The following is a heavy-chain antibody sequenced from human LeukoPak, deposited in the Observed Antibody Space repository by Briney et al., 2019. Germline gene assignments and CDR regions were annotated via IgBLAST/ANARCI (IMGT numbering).Heavy chain of an antibody. Sequence: NPSETLSLTCAVYGGSFSGYYWSWIRQPSGKGLEWIGEINHSGSTNYNPSLKGRVTISVDTSKNQFSLKLSSVTAADTAVYYCARGSVVSLDYWGQGTLVTVSS. CDR1: GGSFSGYY. V-gene: IGHV4-34*01. J-gene: IGHJ4*02. D-gene: IGHD2-15*01. CDR2: INHSGST. CDR3: ARGSVVSLDY.